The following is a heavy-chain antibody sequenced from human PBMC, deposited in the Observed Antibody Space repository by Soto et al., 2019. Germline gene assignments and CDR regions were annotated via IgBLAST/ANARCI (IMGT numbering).Heavy chain of an antibody. CDR2: IWYDGSNK. V-gene: IGHV3-33*01. Sequence: QVQLVESGGGVVQPGRSLRLSCAASGFTFSSYGMHWVRQAPGKGLEWVAVIWYDGSNKYYADSVKGRFTISRDNSKNTVYLQMNSLRAEDTAVYYCARGSMGATEDWGQGTLVTVSS. CDR1: GFTFSSYG. D-gene: IGHD1-26*01. CDR3: ARGSMGATED. J-gene: IGHJ4*02.